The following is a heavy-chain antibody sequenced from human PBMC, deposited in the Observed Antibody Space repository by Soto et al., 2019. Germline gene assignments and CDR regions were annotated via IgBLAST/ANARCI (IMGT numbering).Heavy chain of an antibody. J-gene: IGHJ6*02. CDR1: GGSISDDD. CDR3: ARAARGVISGMDV. Sequence: SETQTLTCTVSGGSISDDDWSWIRQAPGKGLEWIGHISHSGSTNYNPSLKSRVTISVDTYKRQFSLKLSSVTAADTAVYYCARAARGVISGMDVWGQGTTVTVSS. D-gene: IGHD3-10*01. V-gene: IGHV4-59*01. CDR2: ISHSGST.